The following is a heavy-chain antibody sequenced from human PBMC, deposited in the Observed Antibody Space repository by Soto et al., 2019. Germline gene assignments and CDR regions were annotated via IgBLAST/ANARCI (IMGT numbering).Heavy chain of an antibody. V-gene: IGHV1-46*01. Sequence: GASEKVSCKAYPFTNDKIHWVRQAPGQGLEWMGLINPGGGSTNYAQSFQGRVTMTRDTSTSTVYMELSSLRSEDTAVYYCAREVVVPATDTNFDYWGQGTLVTVSS. J-gene: IGHJ4*02. D-gene: IGHD2-15*01. CDR1: PFTNDK. CDR3: AREVVVPATDTNFDY. CDR2: INPGGGST.